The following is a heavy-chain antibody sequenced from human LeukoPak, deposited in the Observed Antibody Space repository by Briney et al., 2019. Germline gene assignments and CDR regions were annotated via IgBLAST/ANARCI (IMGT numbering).Heavy chain of an antibody. Sequence: GGSLRLSCEASGFTFSTYWMSWVRQAPGKGLEWVANIKQDGSEKYYVDSVKGRFTISRDNAKNSLYLQMNSLRAEDTAMYYCARDSAGDDYWGQGTLVTVSS. CDR2: IKQDGSEK. J-gene: IGHJ4*02. D-gene: IGHD6-13*01. CDR1: GFTFSTYW. CDR3: ARDSAGDDY. V-gene: IGHV3-7*01.